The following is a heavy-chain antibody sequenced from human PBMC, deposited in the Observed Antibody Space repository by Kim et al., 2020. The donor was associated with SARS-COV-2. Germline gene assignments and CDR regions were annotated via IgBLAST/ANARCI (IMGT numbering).Heavy chain of an antibody. Sequence: GGSLRLSCAASGFTFSSYSMNWVRQAPGKGLEWVSSISSSSSYIYYADSVKGRFTISRDNAKNSLYLQMNSLRAEDTAVYYCASDYYGSGTDFDYWGQGSLVTVCS. J-gene: IGHJ4*02. CDR3: ASDYYGSGTDFDY. V-gene: IGHV3-21*01. D-gene: IGHD3-10*01. CDR2: ISSSSSYI. CDR1: GFTFSSYS.